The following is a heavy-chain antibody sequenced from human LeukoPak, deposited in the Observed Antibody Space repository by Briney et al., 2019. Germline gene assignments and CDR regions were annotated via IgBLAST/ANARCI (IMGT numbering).Heavy chain of an antibody. J-gene: IGHJ4*02. V-gene: IGHV3-30-3*01. CDR2: ISYDGSNK. CDR3: ARDSHYGSGSYFDY. D-gene: IGHD3-10*01. Sequence: PGGSLRLSCAASGFTFSSYAMHWVRQAPGKGLEWVAVISYDGSNKYYADSVKGRFTISRDNSKNTLYLQMNSLRAEDTAVYYCARDSHYGSGSYFDYWGQGTLVTASS. CDR1: GFTFSSYA.